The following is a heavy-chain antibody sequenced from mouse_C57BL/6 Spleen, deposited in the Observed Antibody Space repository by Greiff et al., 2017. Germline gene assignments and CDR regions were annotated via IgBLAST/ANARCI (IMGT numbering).Heavy chain of an antibody. CDR3: APSACYVKPGFAY. J-gene: IGHJ3*01. Sequence: QVQLQQSGPELVKPGASVKISCKASGYAFSSSWMNWVKQRPGKGLEWIGRIYPGDGDTNYNRKFKGKATLTADKSSSTAYMQLRILNSEDSAVDICAPSACYVKPGFAYWGQGNLVTVSA. CDR1: GYAFSSSW. V-gene: IGHV1-82*01. D-gene: IGHD3-2*02. CDR2: IYPGDGDT.